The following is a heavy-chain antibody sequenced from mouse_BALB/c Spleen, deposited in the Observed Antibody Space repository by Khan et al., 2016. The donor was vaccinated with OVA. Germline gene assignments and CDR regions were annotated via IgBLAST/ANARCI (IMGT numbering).Heavy chain of an antibody. CDR3: TRSGYANPFAF. D-gene: IGHD3-2*02. CDR2: LNPSNVGT. V-gene: IGHV1S81*02. J-gene: IGHJ3*01. CDR1: GYTFSSYY. Sequence: VQLQQSGAELVKPGASVKLSCKASGYTFSSYYMYWVKQRPGQGLEWIGGLNPSNVGTNFNEKFKTKATLTVDKSSTTAYMQLSSLTSEDSAVYYCTRSGYANPFAFWGQGTLVTVSA.